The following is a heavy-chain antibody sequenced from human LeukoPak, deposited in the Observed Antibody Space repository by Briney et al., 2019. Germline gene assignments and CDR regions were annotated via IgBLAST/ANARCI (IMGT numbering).Heavy chain of an antibody. Sequence: SETLSLTCTVSGGSISSSSYYWGWIRQPPGKGLEWIGSIYYSGSTHYNPSLKSRVTISVDTSKNQFSLKLSSVTAADTAVYYCARPINRIAAAYIDIWGQGTMVTVSS. CDR2: IYYSGST. D-gene: IGHD6-13*01. V-gene: IGHV4-39*01. CDR3: ARPINRIAAAYIDI. CDR1: GGSISSSSYY. J-gene: IGHJ3*02.